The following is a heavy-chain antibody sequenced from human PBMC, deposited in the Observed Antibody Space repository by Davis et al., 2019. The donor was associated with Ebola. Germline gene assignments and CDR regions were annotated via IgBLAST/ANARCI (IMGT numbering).Heavy chain of an antibody. CDR2: IYYSGST. CDR3: ARAELRFLEWLLPSDFDY. D-gene: IGHD3-3*01. Sequence: MPSETLSLTCTVSGGSISSGDYSWSWIRQPPGKGLEWIGYIYYSGSTYYNPSLKSRVTISLDTSKNQFSLKLSSVTAADTAVYYCARAELRFLEWLLPSDFDYWGQGTLVTVSS. V-gene: IGHV4-30-4*01. J-gene: IGHJ4*02. CDR1: GGSISSGDYS.